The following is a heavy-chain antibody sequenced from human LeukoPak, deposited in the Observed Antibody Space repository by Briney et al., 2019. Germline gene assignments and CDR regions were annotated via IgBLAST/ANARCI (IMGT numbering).Heavy chain of an antibody. CDR3: AKHLTATNTYIFFGLDV. D-gene: IGHD1-26*01. J-gene: IGHJ6*02. CDR2: IRNGGGT. CDR1: GFSFKDYG. Sequence: AGGSLRLSCAATGFSFKDYGMHWVRQPPGKGLEWVSAIRNGGGTDYADSVKGRFTISRDNAKNSLYLQLSSLRPEDTALYYCAKHLTATNTYIFFGLDVWGQGTSVTVSS. V-gene: IGHV3-9*01.